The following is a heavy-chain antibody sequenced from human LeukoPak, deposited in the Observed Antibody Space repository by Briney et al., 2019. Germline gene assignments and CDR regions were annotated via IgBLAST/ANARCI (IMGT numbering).Heavy chain of an antibody. J-gene: IGHJ4*02. V-gene: IGHV3-23*01. CDR1: GFTFSTSA. CDR3: AKEGGSYHFDY. Sequence: GGSLRLSCAASGFTFSTSAMNWVRQAPGKGLEWVSAISGDGTNAYYPDSVKGRFTISRDNSKNTVFLQMNSLRAEDTAIYYCAKEGGSYHFDYWGQGTLVTVPS. D-gene: IGHD1-26*01. CDR2: ISGDGTNA.